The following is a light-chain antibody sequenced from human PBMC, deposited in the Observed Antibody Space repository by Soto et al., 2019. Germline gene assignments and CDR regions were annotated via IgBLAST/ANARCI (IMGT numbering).Light chain of an antibody. CDR1: SSDVGGYNY. CDR2: DVV. V-gene: IGLV2-14*01. CDR3: SSYTSSSTYV. Sequence: QSALTQPASVSGSPGQSITISCTGTSSDVGGYNYVSWYQQHPGKAPKLMISDVVNRPSGVSDRFSGSKSGNTASLTISGLQAEDEADYHCSSYTSSSTYVFGTGTKVTVL. J-gene: IGLJ1*01.